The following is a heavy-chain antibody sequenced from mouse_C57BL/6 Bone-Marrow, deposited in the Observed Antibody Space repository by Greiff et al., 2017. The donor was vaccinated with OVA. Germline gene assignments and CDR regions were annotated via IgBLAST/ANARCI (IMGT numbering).Heavy chain of an antibody. CDR1: GYTFTDYY. V-gene: IGHV1-19*01. CDR2: INPYNGGT. J-gene: IGHJ3*01. D-gene: IGHD1-2*01. Sequence: EVQLQESGPVLVKPGASVKMSCKASGYTFTDYYMNWVKQSHGKSLEWIGVINPYNGGTSYNQKFKGKATLTVDKSSSTAYMELNSLTSEDSAVYYCARRGSTASPSWFAYWGQGTLVTVSA. CDR3: ARRGSTASPSWFAY.